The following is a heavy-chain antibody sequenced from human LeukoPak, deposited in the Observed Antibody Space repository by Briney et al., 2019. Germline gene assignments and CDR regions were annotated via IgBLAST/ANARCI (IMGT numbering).Heavy chain of an antibody. J-gene: IGHJ4*02. Sequence: IPSETLSLTCTVSGGSISSSSYCWGWIRQPPGKGLEWIGNIYYSGSTYYNPSLKSRVTISVDTSKNQFSLKLSSVTAADTAVYYCARGARAGYNLEPFDYWGQGTLVTVSS. V-gene: IGHV4-39*01. CDR1: GGSISSSSYC. D-gene: IGHD5-24*01. CDR3: ARGARAGYNLEPFDY. CDR2: IYYSGST.